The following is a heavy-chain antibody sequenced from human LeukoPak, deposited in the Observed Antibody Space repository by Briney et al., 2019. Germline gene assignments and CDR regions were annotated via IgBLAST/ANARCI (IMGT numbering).Heavy chain of an antibody. CDR1: GFTFDDYA. Sequence: QPGRSLRLSCAASGFTFDDYAMHWVRQAPGKGLEWVSGISWNSGSIGYADSVKGRFTISRDNAKNSLYLQMNSLRAEDTALYYCAKDGPYDGSGYAPDWGQGTLVTVSS. CDR3: AKDGPYDGSGYAPD. CDR2: ISWNSGSI. J-gene: IGHJ4*02. V-gene: IGHV3-9*01. D-gene: IGHD3-22*01.